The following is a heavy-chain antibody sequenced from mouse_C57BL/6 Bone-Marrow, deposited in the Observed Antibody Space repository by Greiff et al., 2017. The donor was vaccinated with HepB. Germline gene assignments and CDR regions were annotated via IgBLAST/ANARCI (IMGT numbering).Heavy chain of an antibody. CDR3: ARWDYGRGFAY. J-gene: IGHJ3*01. CDR2: INPNNGGT. Sequence: VQLQQSGPELVKPGASVKISCKASGYTFTDYYMNWVKQSHGKSLEWIGDINPNNGGTSYNQKFKGKATLTVDKSSSTAYMELRSLTSEDSAVYYCARWDYGRGFAYWGQGTLVTVSA. D-gene: IGHD1-1*01. CDR1: GYTFTDYY. V-gene: IGHV1-26*01.